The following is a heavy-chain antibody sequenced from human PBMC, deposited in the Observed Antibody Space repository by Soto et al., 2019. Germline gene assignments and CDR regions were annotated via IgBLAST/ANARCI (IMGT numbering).Heavy chain of an antibody. Sequence: QVQLVQSGAEVKKPGASVKVSCKASGYTFTGYYMHWVRQAPGQGLEWMGWINPNSGGTNYAQKFQGRVTMTRDTSISTAYMELSRLRSDDTAVYYCARGLSVTFGGVIASDAFDIWGQGTMVTVSS. CDR3: ARGLSVTFGGVIASDAFDI. CDR1: GYTFTGYY. D-gene: IGHD3-16*02. CDR2: INPNSGGT. J-gene: IGHJ3*02. V-gene: IGHV1-2*02.